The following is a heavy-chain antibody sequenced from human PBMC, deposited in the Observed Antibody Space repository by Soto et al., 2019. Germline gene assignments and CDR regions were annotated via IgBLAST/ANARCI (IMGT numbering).Heavy chain of an antibody. CDR3: VKGYSYGPQYGMDV. V-gene: IGHV3-64D*06. CDR2: ISSNGGST. CDR1: GFAFSSYA. Sequence: GGSLRLSCSASGFAFSSYAMHWVRQAPGKGLEYVSAISSNGGSTYYADSVKGRFTISRDNYKNTLYLQMSSLRAEDTAVYYCVKGYSYGPQYGMDVWGQGTTVTVSS. J-gene: IGHJ6*02. D-gene: IGHD5-18*01.